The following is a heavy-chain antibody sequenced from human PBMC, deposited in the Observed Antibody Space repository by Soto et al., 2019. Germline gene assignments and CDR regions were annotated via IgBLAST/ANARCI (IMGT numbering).Heavy chain of an antibody. J-gene: IGHJ6*02. CDR3: ARDSAAAGFVGDVYYYYYGMDV. D-gene: IGHD6-13*01. CDR2: INPNSGGT. CDR1: GYTFTGYY. Sequence: GASVKVSCKASGYTFTGYYMHWVRQAPGQGLEWMGWINPNSGGTNYAQKFQGWVTMTRDTSISTAYMELSRLRSDDTAVYYCARDSAAAGFVGDVYYYYYGMDVWGQGTTVTISS. V-gene: IGHV1-2*04.